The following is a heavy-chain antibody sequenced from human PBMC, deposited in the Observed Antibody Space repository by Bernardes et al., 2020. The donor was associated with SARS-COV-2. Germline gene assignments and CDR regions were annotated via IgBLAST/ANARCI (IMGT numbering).Heavy chain of an antibody. Sequence: GGSLRLSCAASGFTFSSYAMSWVRQAPGKGLEWVSAISGSGGSTYYADSVKGRFTISRDNSKNTLYLQMNSLRAEDTAVYYCAKVTLERRFGFYFDYWGQGTLVTVSS. CDR1: GFTFSSYA. CDR3: AKVTLERRFGFYFDY. CDR2: ISGSGGST. D-gene: IGHD1-1*01. J-gene: IGHJ4*02. V-gene: IGHV3-23*01.